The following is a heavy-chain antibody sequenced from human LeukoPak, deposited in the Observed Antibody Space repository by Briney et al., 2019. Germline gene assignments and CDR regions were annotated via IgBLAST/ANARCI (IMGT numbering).Heavy chain of an antibody. D-gene: IGHD3-22*01. CDR3: ARDPIFYYESTQSGGYFDY. V-gene: IGHV3-48*03. J-gene: IGHJ4*02. Sequence: GGSLRLSCAVSGFTFSGYDMSWVRQAPAKGLECIAYITIGGGTIYYADSVKGRFTISRDDAKNSLYLQMNSLRAEDTAVYYCARDPIFYYESTQSGGYFDYWGQGTLVTVSS. CDR2: ITIGGGTI. CDR1: GFTFSGYD.